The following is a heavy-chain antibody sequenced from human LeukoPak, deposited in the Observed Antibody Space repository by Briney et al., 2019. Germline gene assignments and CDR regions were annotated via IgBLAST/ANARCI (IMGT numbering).Heavy chain of an antibody. J-gene: IGHJ4*02. CDR3: ARLDFWSGYTFDY. D-gene: IGHD3-3*01. CDR1: GFTVSSNY. Sequence: GGSLRLSCAASGFTVSSNYMSWVRQAPGKGLEWVSVIYSSGSTYYADSVKGRFTISRDNSKNTLYLQMNSLRAEDTAVYYCARLDFWSGYTFDYWGQGTLVTVSS. CDR2: IYSSGST. V-gene: IGHV3-53*01.